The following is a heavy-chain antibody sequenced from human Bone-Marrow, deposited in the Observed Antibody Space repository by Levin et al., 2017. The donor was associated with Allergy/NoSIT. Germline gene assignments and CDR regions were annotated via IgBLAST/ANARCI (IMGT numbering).Heavy chain of an antibody. CDR2: ITWNSGTI. D-gene: IGHD3-16*01. CDR3: AKSMGGRRATYSGCVIYLDY. J-gene: IGHJ4*02. V-gene: IGHV3-9*01. CDR1: GFSFEDFS. Sequence: GGSLRLSCAASGFSFEDFSMHWVREAPGKGLEWVAGITWNSGTIDYANSVRGRFTISRDNARYSLYLQMNSLRDEDTALYYCAKSMGGRRATYSGCVIYLDYWGQGALVTVSS.